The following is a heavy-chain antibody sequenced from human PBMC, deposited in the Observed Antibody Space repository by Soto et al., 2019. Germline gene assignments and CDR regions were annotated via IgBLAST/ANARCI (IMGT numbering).Heavy chain of an antibody. CDR2: INSDASII. CDR3: ASDAAAGLKF. D-gene: IGHD6-13*01. J-gene: IGHJ4*02. Sequence: GGSLRLSCAVSGITFRSYWMHWIRQAPGKGLVWVSHINSDASIINYADSVKGRFTISRDNARNTLYLQMNSLRVDDTAIYYCASDAAAGLKFWGQGTLVTVSS. CDR1: GITFRSYW. V-gene: IGHV3-74*01.